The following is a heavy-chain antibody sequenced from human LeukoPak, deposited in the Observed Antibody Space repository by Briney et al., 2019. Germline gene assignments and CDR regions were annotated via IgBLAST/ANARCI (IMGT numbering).Heavy chain of an antibody. V-gene: IGHV4-59*01. J-gene: IGHJ3*02. CDR2: IYYSGST. CDR3: GRYLKPSALSVFDI. D-gene: IGHD2-2*01. Sequence: KPSETLSLTCTVSGGSISNYYWSWIRQPPGKGLEWIGYIYYSGSTNYNPSLKSRVTISVDTSKNQLSLKLSSVTAADTAVYYCGRYLKPSALSVFDIWGQGTMVTVSS. CDR1: GGSISNYY.